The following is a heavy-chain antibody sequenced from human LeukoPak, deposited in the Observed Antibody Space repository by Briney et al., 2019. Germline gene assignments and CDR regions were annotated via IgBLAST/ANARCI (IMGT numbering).Heavy chain of an antibody. J-gene: IGHJ5*02. CDR1: GGSIGTGDYY. Sequence: SETLSLTCTVSGGSIGTGDYYWSWIRQLPGKGLEWIAYIYYGRSTYYNPSLKSRLTISIDASKNRFSLNLTSVTAADTAVYYCARAGSSSGHNWFDPWGQGTLVTVSS. CDR2: IYYGRST. D-gene: IGHD3-22*01. V-gene: IGHV4-31*03. CDR3: ARAGSSSGHNWFDP.